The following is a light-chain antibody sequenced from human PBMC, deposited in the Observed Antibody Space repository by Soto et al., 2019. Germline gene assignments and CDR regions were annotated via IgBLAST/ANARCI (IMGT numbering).Light chain of an antibody. CDR1: SGDVGGYDF. CDR2: EVR. Sequence: QAPSASGSPGQSVTISCTGTSGDVGGYDFVSWYQQYPGKAPKLMIFEVRKRPSGVPDRFSGSKSGNTASLTVSGLQADDEADYYCSSFAGSNTWVFGGGTKLTVL. J-gene: IGLJ3*02. CDR3: SSFAGSNTWV. V-gene: IGLV2-8*01.